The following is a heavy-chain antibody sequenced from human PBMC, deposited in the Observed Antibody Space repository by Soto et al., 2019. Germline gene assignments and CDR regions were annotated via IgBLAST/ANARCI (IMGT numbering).Heavy chain of an antibody. CDR2: INHSGST. CDR3: ARIRRDGYNSYYYYGMDV. D-gene: IGHD5-12*01. Sequence: PSETLSLTCAVYGGSFSGYYWSWIRQPPGKGLEWIGEINHSGSTNYNPSLKSRVTISVDTSKNQFSLKLSSVTAADTAVYYCARIRRDGYNSYYYYGMDVWGKGTTVTVSS. CDR1: GGSFSGYY. V-gene: IGHV4-34*01. J-gene: IGHJ6*04.